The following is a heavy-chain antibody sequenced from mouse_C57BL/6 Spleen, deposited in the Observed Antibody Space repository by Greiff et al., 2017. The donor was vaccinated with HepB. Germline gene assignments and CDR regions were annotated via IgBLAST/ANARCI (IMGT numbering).Heavy chain of an antibody. D-gene: IGHD2-4*01. Sequence: QVQLQQPGAELVKPGASVKLSCKASGYTFTSYWMHWVKQRPGQGLEWIGMIHPNSGSTNYNEKFKSKATLTVDKSSSTAYMQLSSLTSEDSAVYYCARGGVYYDYDGGDYLDYGGQGTTLTVSS. CDR1: GYTFTSYW. V-gene: IGHV1-64*01. CDR2: IHPNSGST. J-gene: IGHJ2*01. CDR3: ARGGVYYDYDGGDYLDY.